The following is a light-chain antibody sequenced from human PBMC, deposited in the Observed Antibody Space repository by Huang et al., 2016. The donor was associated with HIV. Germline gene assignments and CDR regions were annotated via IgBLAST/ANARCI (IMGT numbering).Light chain of an antibody. Sequence: DIIMTQSPDSLDGSLGERATLNCRSSQSVYSSSTSKDYMAWFQQKPGQPPRLLLFWESTREAGVPDRFSGSGSGTHFTLTIANLEAEDAAIYYCQKYYSSPQTFGQGTRVEVK. CDR3: QKYYSSPQT. V-gene: IGKV4-1*01. J-gene: IGKJ1*01. CDR1: QSVYSSSTSKDY. CDR2: WES.